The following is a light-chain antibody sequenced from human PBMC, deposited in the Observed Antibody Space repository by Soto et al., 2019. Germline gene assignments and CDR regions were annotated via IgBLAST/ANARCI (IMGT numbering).Light chain of an antibody. CDR3: QPYNQWLSWT. CDR1: QSVSSN. V-gene: IGKV3-15*01. J-gene: IGKJ1*01. Sequence: EIVMTQSPATLSVSPGERATLSCRASQSVSSNLAWYQQKPGQAPRLLIYGASSRATGIAARFSGSGSGTDFTLTISSLQSEDFAVYYCQPYNQWLSWTFGQGTKVEIK. CDR2: GAS.